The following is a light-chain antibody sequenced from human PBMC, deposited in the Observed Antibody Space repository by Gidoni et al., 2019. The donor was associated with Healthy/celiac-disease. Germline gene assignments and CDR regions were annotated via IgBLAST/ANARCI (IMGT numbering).Light chain of an antibody. J-gene: IGLJ2*01. CDR1: KLGDKY. Sequence: SYELTQPPSVSVSPGQTASITCPGDKLGDKYACWYQQKPGPSPVLVIYQDSKRPSGIPERFSGSNSGNTATLTISGTQAMDEADYYCQAWDSSTAGVVFGGGTKLTVL. V-gene: IGLV3-1*01. CDR3: QAWDSSTAGVV. CDR2: QDS.